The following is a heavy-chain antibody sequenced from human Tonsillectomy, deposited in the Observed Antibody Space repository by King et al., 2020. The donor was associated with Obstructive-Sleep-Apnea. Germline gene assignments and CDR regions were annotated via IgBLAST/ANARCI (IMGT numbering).Heavy chain of an antibody. D-gene: IGHD5-24*01. CDR1: GGSISSTNW. V-gene: IGHV4-4*02. CDR3: ARVTWRPYYFGMDV. CDR2: IYHSGNT. J-gene: IGHJ6*04. Sequence: QLQESGPGLVKPSGTLSLTCAVSGGSISSTNWWNWVRQPPGKGLEWIGEIYHSGNTNYNPSLKSRVTTSVDKSKNQFSLKLSSVTAADTAVYYCARVTWRPYYFGMDVWGKGTTVTVSS.